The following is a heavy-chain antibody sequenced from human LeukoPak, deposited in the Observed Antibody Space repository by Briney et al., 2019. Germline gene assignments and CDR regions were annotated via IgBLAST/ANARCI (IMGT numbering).Heavy chain of an antibody. Sequence: GGSLRLSCAASGFTFSSYAMHWVRQAPGKGLDWVAVVSDDGSHKQYADSVKGRFTVSRDNSERTLYLQMNDLRADDTAVYYCAKYSSSSNYYYGMDVWGQGTTVTVSS. CDR2: VSDDGSHK. V-gene: IGHV3-30*18. CDR1: GFTFSSYA. CDR3: AKYSSSSNYYYGMDV. D-gene: IGHD6-19*01. J-gene: IGHJ6*02.